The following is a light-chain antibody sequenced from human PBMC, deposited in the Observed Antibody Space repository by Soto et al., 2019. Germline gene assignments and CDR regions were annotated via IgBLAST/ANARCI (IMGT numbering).Light chain of an antibody. CDR3: QVWDTSSGHFTWV. J-gene: IGLJ3*02. Sequence: SYELTQPPSVSVAPGQTATITCGGNNIGSKSVHWYQQKTGQAPALVVCDDCDRPSGTPDRFFGSKSGNTATLTISRVEAGDEADYYCQVWDTSSGHFTWVFGGGTKLTVL. CDR2: DDC. V-gene: IGLV3-21*02. CDR1: NIGSKS.